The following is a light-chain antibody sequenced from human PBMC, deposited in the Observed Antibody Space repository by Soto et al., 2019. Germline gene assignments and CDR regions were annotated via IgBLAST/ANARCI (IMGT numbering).Light chain of an antibody. CDR2: EVS. J-gene: IGLJ1*01. V-gene: IGLV2-14*01. CDR3: SSYTSSSPYV. CDR1: SGDVGGYNF. Sequence: QSALTQPASVSGSPGQSITISCTGTSGDVGGYNFVSWYQQHPGKAPKLIIYEVSNRPSGISNRFSGSKSGNTASLTISGLQAEDEADYHCSSYTSSSPYVFGTGTKLNVL.